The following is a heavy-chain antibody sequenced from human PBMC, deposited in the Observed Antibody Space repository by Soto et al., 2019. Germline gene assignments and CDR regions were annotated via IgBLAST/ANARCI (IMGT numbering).Heavy chain of an antibody. CDR2: ISGSGGST. J-gene: IGHJ5*02. D-gene: IGHD3-3*02. CDR3: AKAHSIIRLVGFDP. V-gene: IGHV3-23*01. Sequence: EVQLLESGGGLVQPGGSLRLSCAAAGFTVSRYAMSWVRQAPGQGLEWVSAISGSGGSTYYADSVKGRFTISRDNSKNTLYLQMNSLRAEDTAVYYCAKAHSIIRLVGFDPWGQGTLVTVSS. CDR1: GFTVSRYA.